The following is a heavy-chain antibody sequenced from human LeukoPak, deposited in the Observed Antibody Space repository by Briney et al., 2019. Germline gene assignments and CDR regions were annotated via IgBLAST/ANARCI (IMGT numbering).Heavy chain of an antibody. D-gene: IGHD6-13*01. Sequence: GGSLRLSCAASGFTFSSYWMHWVRHAPGKGLVWVSRINSDGSSTSYADSVKGRFTISRDNAKNTLYLQMNSLRAEDTAVYYCARELGAAGTEGWFDPWGQGTLVTVSS. CDR3: ARELGAAGTEGWFDP. CDR1: GFTFSSYW. CDR2: INSDGSST. J-gene: IGHJ5*02. V-gene: IGHV3-74*01.